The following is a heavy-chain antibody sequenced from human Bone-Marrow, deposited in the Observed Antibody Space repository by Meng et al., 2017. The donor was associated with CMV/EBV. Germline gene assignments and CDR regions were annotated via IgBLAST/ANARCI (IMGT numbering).Heavy chain of an antibody. CDR3: AKVEWFGELPLDY. J-gene: IGHJ4*02. CDR1: GFTFSSYA. CDR2: ISYDGSNK. D-gene: IGHD3-10*01. Sequence: GGSLRLSCEASGFTFSSYAMHWVRQAPGKGLEWVAVISYDGSNKFYADSVKGRFTISRDNSKNTLYLQMNSLRAEDTAVYYCAKVEWFGELPLDYWGQGTLVTVSS. V-gene: IGHV3-30-3*01.